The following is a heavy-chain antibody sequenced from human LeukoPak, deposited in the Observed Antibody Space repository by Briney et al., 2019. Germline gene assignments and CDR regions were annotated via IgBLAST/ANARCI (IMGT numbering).Heavy chain of an antibody. CDR2: ISYDGSNK. D-gene: IGHD3-16*01. CDR3: AKDRIRLTTFGYYYYGMDV. CDR1: GFTFSSHG. J-gene: IGHJ6*02. V-gene: IGHV3-30*18. Sequence: GGSLRLSCAASGFTFSSHGMHWVRQAPGKGLKWVAVISYDGSNKYYADSVKGRFTISRDNSENTLYLQMNSLRTEDAAVYFCAKDRIRLTTFGYYYYGMDVWGQGTTVTVSS.